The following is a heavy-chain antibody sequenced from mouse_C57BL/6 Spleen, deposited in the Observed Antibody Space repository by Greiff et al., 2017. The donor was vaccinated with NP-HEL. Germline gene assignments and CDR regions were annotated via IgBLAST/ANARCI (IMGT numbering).Heavy chain of an antibody. CDR3: ARSNYYGSSLNY. V-gene: IGHV14-2*01. D-gene: IGHD1-1*01. CDR1: GFTIKDYY. CDR2: IDPEGGET. Sequence: VQLQQSGAELVKPGASVKLSCTASGFTIKDYYMHWVKQRTEQGLEWIGRIDPEGGETKYAPKFQGKATITADTSSNTAYLQLSSLTSEDTAVYYCARSNYYGSSLNYWGQGTTLTVSS. J-gene: IGHJ2*01.